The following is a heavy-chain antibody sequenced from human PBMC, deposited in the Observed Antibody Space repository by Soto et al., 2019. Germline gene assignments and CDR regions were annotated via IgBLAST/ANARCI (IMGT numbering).Heavy chain of an antibody. J-gene: IGHJ4*02. CDR2: VYPDDSDI. CDR3: ARLPGPFSTGWYYFDQ. V-gene: IGHV5-51*01. D-gene: IGHD6-19*01. CDR1: GYSFTTYC. Sequence: GESLKISRKGSGYSFTTYCIGWVRQTPGKGLEWMASVYPDDSDIRYSPSFQGQVTISADKSISTAYMQWSSLKASDTAMYYCARLPGPFSTGWYYFDQWGQGTLVTVSS.